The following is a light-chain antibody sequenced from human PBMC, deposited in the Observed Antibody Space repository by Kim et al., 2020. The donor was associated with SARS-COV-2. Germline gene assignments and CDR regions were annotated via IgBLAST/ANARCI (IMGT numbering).Light chain of an antibody. J-gene: IGKJ1*01. Sequence: SASVGDRVTITCRASQDISSWLAWYQQKPGRAPKLLIYKASRLESGVPSRFSGGRSGTEFTLTISSLQHDDSATYYCQQYNNPWTFGQGTKVDIK. CDR2: KAS. CDR1: QDISSW. CDR3: QQYNNPWT. V-gene: IGKV1-5*03.